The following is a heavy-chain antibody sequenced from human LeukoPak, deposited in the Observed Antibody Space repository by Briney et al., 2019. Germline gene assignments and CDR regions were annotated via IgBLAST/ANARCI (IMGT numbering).Heavy chain of an antibody. J-gene: IGHJ3*02. V-gene: IGHV3-7*04. Sequence: PGGSLRLSCAASGFTFSSYWMSWVRQAPGKGLEWVANIKQDGSEKYYVDSVKGRFTISRDNAKNSLYLQMNSLGAEDTAVYYCAREATVTTDDASDIWGQGTMVTVSS. CDR3: AREATVTTDDASDI. CDR1: GFTFSSYW. D-gene: IGHD4-17*01. CDR2: IKQDGSEK.